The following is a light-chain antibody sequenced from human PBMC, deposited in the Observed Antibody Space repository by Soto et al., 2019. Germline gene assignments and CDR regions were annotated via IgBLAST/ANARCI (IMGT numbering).Light chain of an antibody. CDR1: ESISSN. Sequence: EIVLTQSPATLSVSPGERATLSCRASESISSNLAWYQQKPGQAPRLLIYAASTRATGLPARFSGSGSGTEITLTISSLQSEDVAVYYCQQYHPWPPATTFGQGTRLDIK. CDR2: AAS. V-gene: IGKV3-15*01. CDR3: QQYHPWPPATT. J-gene: IGKJ5*01.